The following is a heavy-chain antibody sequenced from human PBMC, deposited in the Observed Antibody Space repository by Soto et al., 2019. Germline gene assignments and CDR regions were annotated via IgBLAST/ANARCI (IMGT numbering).Heavy chain of an antibody. CDR2: ISYDGSNK. Sequence: GGSLRLSCAASGFTFSSYAMHWVRQAPGKGLEWVAVISYDGSNKYYADSVKGRFTISRDNAKNSLYLQMNGLRAEDTAVYHCARETYGMDVWGQGTTVTVSS. V-gene: IGHV3-30-3*01. J-gene: IGHJ6*02. CDR3: ARETYGMDV. CDR1: GFTFSSYA.